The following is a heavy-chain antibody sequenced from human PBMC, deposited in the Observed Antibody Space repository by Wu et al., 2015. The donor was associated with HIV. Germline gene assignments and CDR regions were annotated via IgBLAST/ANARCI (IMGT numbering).Heavy chain of an antibody. CDR3: ARGVYASGSYYGDSRYYFDY. J-gene: IGHJ4*02. CDR2: IKPSGGST. V-gene: IGHV1-46*02. CDR1: GYTFNRYY. Sequence: QVQLVQSGAEVRKPGASVKVSCKASGYTFNRYYIHWVRQAPGQGLEWMGIIKPSGGSTSYAQKFQGRVTMTRDTSTSTAYMELSSLRSEDTAVYYCARGVYASGSYYGDSRYYFDYWGQGSLVTVPS. D-gene: IGHD3-10*01.